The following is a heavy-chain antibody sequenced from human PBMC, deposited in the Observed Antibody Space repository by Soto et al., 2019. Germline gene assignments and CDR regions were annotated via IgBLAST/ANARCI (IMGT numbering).Heavy chain of an antibody. CDR3: ARGGGYGSGSTNYYYYGMDV. CDR2: IYHSGST. V-gene: IGHV4-4*02. Sequence: SETLSLTCAVSGGSISSSNWWSWVRQPQGKGLEWIGEIYHSGSTNYNPSLKSRVTISVDKSKNQFSLKLSSVTAADTAVYYCARGGGYGSGSTNYYYYGMDVWGQGTTVTVSS. D-gene: IGHD3-10*01. CDR1: GGSISSSNW. J-gene: IGHJ6*02.